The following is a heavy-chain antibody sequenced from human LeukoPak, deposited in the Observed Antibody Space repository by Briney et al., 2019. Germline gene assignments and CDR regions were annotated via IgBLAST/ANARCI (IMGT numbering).Heavy chain of an antibody. V-gene: IGHV1-46*02. CDR1: GYTFNNYY. Sequence: ASVKVSCKASGYTFNNYYMNWVRQAPGQGLEWMGIINPSGGSTSYAQKFQGRVTMTRDTSTSTVYMELSSLRSEDTAVYYCARTYNWNDGYFDPWGQGTLVTVSS. D-gene: IGHD1-20*01. CDR2: INPSGGST. J-gene: IGHJ4*02. CDR3: ARTYNWNDGYFDP.